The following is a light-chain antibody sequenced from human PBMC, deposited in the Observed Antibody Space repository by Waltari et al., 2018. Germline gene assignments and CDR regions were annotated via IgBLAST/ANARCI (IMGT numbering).Light chain of an antibody. CDR2: EVI. CDR1: TSDVGNYDL. V-gene: IGLV2-23*02. J-gene: IGLJ1*01. Sequence: QSALTQPASVSGTPGQSITISCTGTTSDVGNYDLVSWYQQLPGKAPKLLMCEVIKRPSGVASLFSGSKSGNTASLTISGLQGEDEADYYCCSYAGRGTYVFGSGTKVTVL. CDR3: CSYAGRGTYV.